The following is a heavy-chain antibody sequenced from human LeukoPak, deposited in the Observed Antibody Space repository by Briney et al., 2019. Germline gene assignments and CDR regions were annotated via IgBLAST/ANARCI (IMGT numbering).Heavy chain of an antibody. CDR2: INHSGST. CDR1: GGSFSGYY. J-gene: IGHJ4*02. D-gene: IGHD3-10*01. CDR3: ARGPSPVGHTICFDS. V-gene: IGHV4-34*01. Sequence: SETVSLTCAVYGGSFSGYYWRRLSQPPGRGLEGVGEINHSGSTNYNPPLKSRVTISVDTSTHQFSLKLSSVTAADTAVYYCARGPSPVGHTICFDSWGQGTLVTVSS.